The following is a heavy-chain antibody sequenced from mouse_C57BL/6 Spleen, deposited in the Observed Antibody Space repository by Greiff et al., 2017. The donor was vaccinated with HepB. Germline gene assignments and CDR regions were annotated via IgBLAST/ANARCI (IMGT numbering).Heavy chain of an antibody. CDR3: ARPGGSSYVYAMDY. CDR1: GYSFTGYF. V-gene: IGHV1-20*01. D-gene: IGHD1-1*01. Sequence: VQLQQSGPELVKPGDSVKISCKASGYSFTGYFMNWVMQSHGKSLEWIGRINPYNGDTFYNQKFKGKATLTVDKSSSTAYMELRSLTSEDSAVFYCARPGGSSYVYAMDYWGQGTSVTVSS. J-gene: IGHJ4*01. CDR2: INPYNGDT.